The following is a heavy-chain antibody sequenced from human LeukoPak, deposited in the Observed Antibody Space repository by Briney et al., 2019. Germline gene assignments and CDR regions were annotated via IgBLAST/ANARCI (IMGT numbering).Heavy chain of an antibody. Sequence: GGSLRLSCAASGFTFSSYGMHWVRQAPGKGLEWVAFIRYDGSNKYYADSVKGRFTISRDNSKNTLYLQLNSLRAEDTAVYYCAKDAETGNGDYGDDYWGQGTLVTVSS. CDR1: GFTFSSYG. D-gene: IGHD4-17*01. J-gene: IGHJ4*02. CDR2: IRYDGSNK. CDR3: AKDAETGNGDYGDDY. V-gene: IGHV3-30*02.